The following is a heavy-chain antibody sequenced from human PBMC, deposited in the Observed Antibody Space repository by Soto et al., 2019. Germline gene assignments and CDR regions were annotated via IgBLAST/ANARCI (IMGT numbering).Heavy chain of an antibody. D-gene: IGHD5-12*01. V-gene: IGHV4-59*01. CDR3: ARAVDGYNYYPWYFDL. CDR2: IYYSGST. J-gene: IGHJ2*01. CDR1: GGSISSYY. Sequence: PSETLSLTCTVSGGSISSYYWSWIRQPPGKGLEWIGYIYYSGSTNYNPSLKSRVTISVDTSKNQFSLKLSSVTAADTAVYYCARAVDGYNYYPWYFDLWGHGTLVTVSS.